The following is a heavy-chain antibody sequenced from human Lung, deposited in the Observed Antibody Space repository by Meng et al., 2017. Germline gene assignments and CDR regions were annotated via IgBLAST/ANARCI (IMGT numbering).Heavy chain of an antibody. V-gene: IGHV3-23*01. J-gene: IGHJ4*02. CDR2: LSGGGFTT. CDR1: GFSFSSYA. CDR3: AKYSYGLGDYLDY. Sequence: GESLKISCAASGFSFSSYAMSWVRHAPGKGLEWVSALSGGGFTTYYADSVKGRFAISRHNSRNTLYLQMNILRPEDTALYYCAKYSYGLGDYLDYWGQGALVTVSS. D-gene: IGHD3-10*01.